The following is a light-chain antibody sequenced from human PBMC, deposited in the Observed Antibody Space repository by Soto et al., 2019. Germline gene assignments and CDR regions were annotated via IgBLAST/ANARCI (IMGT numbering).Light chain of an antibody. CDR1: QSVSSSY. V-gene: IGKV3-20*01. CDR3: QQYGSSPQVT. CDR2: GAS. J-gene: IGKJ3*01. Sequence: EIVLTQSPGTLSLSPGERATLSCRASQSVSSSYLAWYQQKPGQAPRLLIYGASSRATGIPDRFSGSGSGTDFTLTISSLEPEDFAVYYCQQYGSSPQVTFGPGTKVDSK.